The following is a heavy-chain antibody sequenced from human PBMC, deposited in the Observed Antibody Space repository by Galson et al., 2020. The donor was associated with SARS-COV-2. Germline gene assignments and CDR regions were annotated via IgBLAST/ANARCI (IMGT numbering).Heavy chain of an antibody. CDR2: IYGDGTT. CDR3: GTDPYGASIGG. D-gene: IGHD4-17*01. Sequence: GESLKISCAASGFIFSNFYMSWVRQAPGKGLEWVSVIYGDGTTHYADTVKGRFTISRDNSKNTLFLQMSDLRAEDTATYYCGTDPYGASIGGWGQGALVAGTS. V-gene: IGHV3-53*01. J-gene: IGHJ4*02. CDR1: GFIFSNFY.